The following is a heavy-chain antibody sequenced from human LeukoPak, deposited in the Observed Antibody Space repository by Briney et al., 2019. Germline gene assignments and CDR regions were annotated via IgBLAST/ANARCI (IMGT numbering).Heavy chain of an antibody. CDR1: WYTLTNYR. V-gene: IGHV5-51*01. CDR3: ARSSGTLYAMDV. Sequence: GGSLKISRKGSWYTLTNYRNALGRPMPGEGLGWVGIIYPGDSDTTYSPSFQGQVTISADKSISTAYLQWSSLKASDTAMYYCARSSGTLYAMDVWGQGTTVTVSS. D-gene: IGHD3-10*01. J-gene: IGHJ6*02. CDR2: IYPGDSDT.